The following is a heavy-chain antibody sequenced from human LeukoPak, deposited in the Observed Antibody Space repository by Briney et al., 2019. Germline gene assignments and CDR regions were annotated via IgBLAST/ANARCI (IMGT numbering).Heavy chain of an antibody. CDR1: GFTFSSYA. V-gene: IGHV3-23*01. CDR3: AKADSFLEWSHIFDY. D-gene: IGHD3-3*02. Sequence: GRSLRLSCAASGFTFSSYAMSWVRQAPGKGLEWVSAISGSGGSTYYADSVKGRFTISRDNSKNTLYLQMNSLRAEDTAVYYCAKADSFLEWSHIFDYWGQGTLVTVSS. J-gene: IGHJ4*02. CDR2: ISGSGGST.